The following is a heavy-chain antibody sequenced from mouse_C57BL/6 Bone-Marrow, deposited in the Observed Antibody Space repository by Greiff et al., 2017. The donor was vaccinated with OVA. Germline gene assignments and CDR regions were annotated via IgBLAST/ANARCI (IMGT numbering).Heavy chain of an antibody. D-gene: IGHD1-1*01. J-gene: IGHJ4*01. Sequence: QVQLQQPGAELVMPGASVKLSCKASGYTFTSYWMHWVKQRPGQGLEFIVSVAPSARYPPYNQKCKGKSTLTVDKSSSTAYMQLSSLTSEDSAVYYCAAYGSSSYYYAMDYWGQGTSVTVSS. CDR3: AAYGSSSYYYAMDY. CDR1: GYTFTSYW. V-gene: IGHV1-69*01. CDR2: VAPSARYP.